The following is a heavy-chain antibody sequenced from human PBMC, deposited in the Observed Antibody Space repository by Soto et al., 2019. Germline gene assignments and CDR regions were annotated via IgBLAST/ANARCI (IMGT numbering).Heavy chain of an antibody. CDR3: ARDGDYVWGSYRYIDY. V-gene: IGHV1-46*01. J-gene: IGHJ4*02. CDR1: GYTFTSYY. Sequence: ASVKVSCKASGYTFTSYYMHWVRQAPGQGLEWMGIINPSGGSTSYAQKFQGRVTMTRDTSTSTVYMELSSLRSEDTAVYYCARDGDYVWGSYRYIDYWGQGTLVTAPQ. D-gene: IGHD3-16*02. CDR2: INPSGGST.